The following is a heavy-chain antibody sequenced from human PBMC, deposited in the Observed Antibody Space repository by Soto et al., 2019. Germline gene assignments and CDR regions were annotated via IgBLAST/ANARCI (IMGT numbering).Heavy chain of an antibody. CDR3: ARDPGRFLERLDHYYYGMDV. Sequence: GGSLRLSCAASGFTFSSYSMNWVRQAPGKGLEWVSYISSSSSTIYYADSVKGRFTISRDNAKNSLYLQMNSLRDEDTAVYYCARDPGRFLERLDHYYYGMDVWGQGTTVTVSS. CDR1: GFTFSSYS. V-gene: IGHV3-48*02. D-gene: IGHD3-3*01. J-gene: IGHJ6*02. CDR2: ISSSSSTI.